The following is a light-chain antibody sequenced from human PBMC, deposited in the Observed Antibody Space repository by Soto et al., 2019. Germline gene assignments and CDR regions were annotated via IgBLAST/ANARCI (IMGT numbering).Light chain of an antibody. J-gene: IGKJ3*01. V-gene: IGKV4-1*01. CDR2: WAS. Sequence: DIVMTQSPDSLAVSLGERATINCKSSQSVFYSSNNKNYLAWYQQKPGQPPRLLIYWASTRESGVPDRFSGSGSGTDFTLTISSLQAEDVAVYYCKQYYYTPLTFGPGTKVDIK. CDR3: KQYYYTPLT. CDR1: QSVFYSSNNKNY.